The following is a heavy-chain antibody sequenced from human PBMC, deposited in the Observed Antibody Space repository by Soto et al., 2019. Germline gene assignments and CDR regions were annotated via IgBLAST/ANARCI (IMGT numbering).Heavy chain of an antibody. D-gene: IGHD2-15*01. V-gene: IGHV3-23*01. CDR3: AKRRGAGGHFDY. J-gene: IGHJ4*02. Sequence: GSLRLSCAASGFTFSSYAMGWVRQGPGKGLEWVAVVSIGGSTHYADSVRGRFTISRDNSKNTLSLQMNSLTAEDTAVYFCAKRRGAGGHFDYWGQGALVTVSS. CDR2: VSIGGST. CDR1: GFTFSSYA.